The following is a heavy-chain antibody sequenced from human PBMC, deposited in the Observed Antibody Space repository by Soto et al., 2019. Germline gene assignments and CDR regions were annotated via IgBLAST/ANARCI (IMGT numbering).Heavy chain of an antibody. J-gene: IGHJ4*02. V-gene: IGHV4-30-4*01. D-gene: IGHD5-12*01. CDR2: IYYSGST. CDR3: ARVAEMATISY. Sequence: SETLSLTCTVSGGSISSGDYYWSWIRQPPGKGMEWIGYIYYSGSTYYNPSLKSRVTISVDTSKNQFSLKLSSLTASDTAVYYCARVAEMATISYWGQGTLVTVSS. CDR1: GGSISSGDYY.